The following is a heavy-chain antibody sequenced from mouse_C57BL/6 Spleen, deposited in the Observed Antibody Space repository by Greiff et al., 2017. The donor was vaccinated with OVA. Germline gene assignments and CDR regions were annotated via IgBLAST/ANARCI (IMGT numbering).Heavy chain of an antibody. Sequence: EVNVVESEGGLVQPGSSMKLSCTASGFTFSDYYMAWVRQVPEKGLEWVANINYDGSSTYYLDSLKSRFIISRDNAKNILYLQMSSLKSEDTATYYCARVDYAMDYWGQGTSVTVSS. J-gene: IGHJ4*01. CDR3: ARVDYAMDY. CDR2: INYDGSST. CDR1: GFTFSDYY. V-gene: IGHV5-16*01.